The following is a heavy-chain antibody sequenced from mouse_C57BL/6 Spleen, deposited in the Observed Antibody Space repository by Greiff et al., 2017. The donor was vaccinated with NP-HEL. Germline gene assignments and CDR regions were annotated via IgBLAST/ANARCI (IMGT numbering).Heavy chain of an antibody. J-gene: IGHJ2*01. V-gene: IGHV1-80*01. CDR3: ARSGGSSYPYYFDY. CDR1: GYAFSSYW. D-gene: IGHD1-1*01. CDR2: IYPGDGDT. Sequence: QVQLQQSGAELVKPGASVKISCKASGYAFSSYWMNWVKQRPGKGLEWIGQIYPGDGDTNYNGKFKGKATLTADKSSSTAYMQLSSLTSEDSAVYFCARSGGSSYPYYFDYWGQGTTLTVSS.